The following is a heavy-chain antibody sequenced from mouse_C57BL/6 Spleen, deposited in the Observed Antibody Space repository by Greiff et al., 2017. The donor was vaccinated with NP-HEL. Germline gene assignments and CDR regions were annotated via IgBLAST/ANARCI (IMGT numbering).Heavy chain of an antibody. CDR3: ARSGTTVVPYYAMDY. J-gene: IGHJ4*01. Sequence: QVQLQQPGTELVKPGASVKLSCKASGYTFTSYWMHWVKQRPGQGLEWIGNINPSNGGTTYNEKFKSKATLTVDKSSSTAYMQLSSLTSEYSAVYYCARSGTTVVPYYAMDYWGQGTSVTVSS. D-gene: IGHD1-1*01. CDR1: GYTFTSYW. V-gene: IGHV1-53*01. CDR2: INPSNGGT.